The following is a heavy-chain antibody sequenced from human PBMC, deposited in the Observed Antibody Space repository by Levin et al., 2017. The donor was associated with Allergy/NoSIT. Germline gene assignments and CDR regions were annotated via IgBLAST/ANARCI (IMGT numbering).Heavy chain of an antibody. CDR2: ISGAGNTK. V-gene: IGHV3-11*01. Sequence: GGSLRLSCATSGFSFSDYYMSWIRQAPGRGLEWVSYISGAGNTKYYPDSLKGRFSVSRDNAKNSLSLQMDSLRAEDTAVYYCVREGILHYGLWGQGTQVIVSS. J-gene: IGHJ4*02. D-gene: IGHD3-16*01. CDR3: VREGILHYGL. CDR1: GFSFSDYY.